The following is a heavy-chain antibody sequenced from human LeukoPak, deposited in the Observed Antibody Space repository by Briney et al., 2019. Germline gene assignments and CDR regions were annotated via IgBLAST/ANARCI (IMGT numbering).Heavy chain of an antibody. CDR2: ISSASNYI. CDR3: AGVPNYYYCYYMDV. Sequence: GGSLRLSCAASGFSFSSYSMNWVRQAPGKGLEWVSSISSASNYIYYAVSVKGRFTISRDNTKNSLYLQMNSLRAEDTAVYYCAGVPNYYYCYYMDVWGKGTTVTVSS. V-gene: IGHV3-21*01. J-gene: IGHJ6*03. CDR1: GFSFSSYS.